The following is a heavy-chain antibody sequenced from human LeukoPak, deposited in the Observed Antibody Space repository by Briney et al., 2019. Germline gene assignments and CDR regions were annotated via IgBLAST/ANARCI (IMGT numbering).Heavy chain of an antibody. CDR3: AKDREGRLVTYYYYGMDV. CDR1: GGSFSGYY. V-gene: IGHV4-34*01. CDR2: INHSGST. D-gene: IGHD3-9*01. Sequence: SETLSLTCAVYGGSFSGYYWSWIRQPPGKGLEWIGEINHSGSTNYNPSLKSRVTISVDTSKNQFSLKLSSVTAADTAVYYCAKDREGRLVTYYYYGMDVWGQGTTVTVSS. J-gene: IGHJ6*02.